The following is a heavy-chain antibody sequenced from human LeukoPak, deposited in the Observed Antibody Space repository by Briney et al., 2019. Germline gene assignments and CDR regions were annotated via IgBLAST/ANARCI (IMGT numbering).Heavy chain of an antibody. CDR2: ISGNGYNT. J-gene: IGHJ4*02. CDR1: GFTLGNYA. V-gene: IGHV3-23*01. D-gene: IGHD3-10*01. CDR3: AKGVRLWFAFYFDY. Sequence: GGSLRLSCAASGFTLGNYAMSWVRQAPGKGLEWVSAISGNGYNTYYADPVKGRFTISSESSGNTLYLQMHNLRAEDTAVYYCAKGVRLWFAFYFDYWGQGTLVTVSS.